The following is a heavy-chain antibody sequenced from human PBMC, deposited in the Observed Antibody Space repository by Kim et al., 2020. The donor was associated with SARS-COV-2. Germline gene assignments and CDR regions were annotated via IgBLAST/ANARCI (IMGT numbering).Heavy chain of an antibody. CDR2: INHSGST. Sequence: SYTLSLTCAVYGGSFSGYYWSWIRQPPGKGLEWIGEINHSGSTNYNPSLKSRVTISVDTSKNQFSLKLSSVTAADTAVYYCARGTRRWLVRGPYYYYMDVWGKGTTVTVSS. J-gene: IGHJ6*03. D-gene: IGHD6-19*01. CDR3: ARGTRRWLVRGPYYYYMDV. V-gene: IGHV4-34*01. CDR1: GGSFSGYY.